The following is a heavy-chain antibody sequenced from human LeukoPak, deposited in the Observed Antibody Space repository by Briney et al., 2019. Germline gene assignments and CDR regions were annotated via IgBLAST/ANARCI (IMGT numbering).Heavy chain of an antibody. V-gene: IGHV3-66*01. D-gene: IGHD1-14*01. Sequence: GGSLRLSCAASGFTVSSNYMSWVRQAPGRGLEWVSLIYSGGNTYYADSVKGRFTISRDNSKNTLYLQMNSLRAEDTAVYHCAKGRPHHRDYLDYWGQGTLVTVSS. CDR1: GFTVSSNY. CDR2: IYSGGNT. CDR3: AKGRPHHRDYLDY. J-gene: IGHJ4*02.